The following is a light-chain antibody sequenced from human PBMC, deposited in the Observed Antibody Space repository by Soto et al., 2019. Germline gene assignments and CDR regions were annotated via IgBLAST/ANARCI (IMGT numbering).Light chain of an antibody. J-gene: IGLJ1*01. CDR1: SSDVGRYSY. CDR2: DVS. V-gene: IGLV2-11*01. CDR3: SSYAGTYTSA. Sequence: QSVLTQPRSVSGSPGQSVSISCTGTSSDVGRYSYVSWYQQHPGKAPKLMIYDVSDRPSGVPDRFSGSKSGNTASLTISGLQAEDEADYYSSSYAGTYTSAFGPGPKV.